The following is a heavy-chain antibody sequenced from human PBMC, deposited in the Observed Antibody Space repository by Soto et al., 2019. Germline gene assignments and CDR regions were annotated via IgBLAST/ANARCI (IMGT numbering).Heavy chain of an antibody. J-gene: IGHJ2*01. Sequence: EVQVVESGGGLVKPGGSLRLSCAASGFTFSNAWMSWVRQAPGKGLEWVARLKSKTDGGTTDYAAPVKGRFIISRDESKTPLYLHVNSLKTEDTAVYYCSTAANYYDTRRYRGYFDVWGRGTLVTGSS. CDR3: STAANYYDTRRYRGYFDV. D-gene: IGHD3-22*01. CDR1: GFTFSNAW. CDR2: LKSKTDGGTT. V-gene: IGHV3-15*01.